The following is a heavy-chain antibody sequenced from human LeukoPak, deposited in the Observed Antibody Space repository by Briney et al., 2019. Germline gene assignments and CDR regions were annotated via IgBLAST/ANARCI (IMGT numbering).Heavy chain of an antibody. Sequence: GASVKVSCKASGYTFTSYGFTWVRQAPGQGLDWMGWVSAYNGNTNYAQNFQGRVNMTTNNSTTTAYMALSNLRSDDTAVYYCVRGGLTTYMDVWGKGTTVTVSS. J-gene: IGHJ6*03. CDR3: VRGGLTTYMDV. V-gene: IGHV1-18*01. CDR1: GYTFTSYG. D-gene: IGHD1-14*01. CDR2: VSAYNGNT.